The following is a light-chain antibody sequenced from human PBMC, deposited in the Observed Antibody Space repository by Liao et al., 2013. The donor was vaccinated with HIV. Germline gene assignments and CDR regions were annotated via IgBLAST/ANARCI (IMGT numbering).Light chain of an antibody. CDR1: KLGDKF. CDR3: QVSYSSSDNWV. J-gene: IGLJ3*02. Sequence: SYELTQPPSVSVSPGQTATIPCSGDKLGDKFACWYQQKPGQSPVVVIYQDFLRPSGIPERFSASNSGSTATLTISGTQAMDEADYYCQVSYSSSDNWVFGGGTKLTVL. CDR2: QDF. V-gene: IGLV3-1*01.